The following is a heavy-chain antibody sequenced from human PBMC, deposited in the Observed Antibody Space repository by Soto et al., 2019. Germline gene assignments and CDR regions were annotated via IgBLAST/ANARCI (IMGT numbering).Heavy chain of an antibody. CDR1: GGSVNIYY. V-gene: IGHV4-4*07. Sequence: QVQLQESGPGLVKPSETLSLTCTGSGGSVNIYYWSWIRQTAGKGLEWSWRIVASGRTNYTPSLKSRDMMSVDTSRIQVPLKLGSATAADTAVYYCAVDYGGNCFDFWGQGTLVTVTS. CDR2: IVASGRT. D-gene: IGHD4-17*01. J-gene: IGHJ4*02. CDR3: AVDYGGNCFDF.